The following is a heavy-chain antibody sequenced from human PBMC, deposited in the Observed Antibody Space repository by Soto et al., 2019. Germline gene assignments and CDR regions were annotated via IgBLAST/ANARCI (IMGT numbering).Heavy chain of an antibody. CDR1: GFTLRAYW. J-gene: IGHJ3*02. V-gene: IGHV3-7*05. CDR3: ARDVSPGSSSLYLDAFDI. D-gene: IGHD6-13*01. CDR2: INRDGSKK. Sequence: EVHLEESGGDLVQPGGSLRLSCAAAGFTLRAYWMTWVRQAPGKGLEWVANINRDGSKKSDLDSVRGRFTISRDNVGNSVYLQMDSLRADATALYYCARDVSPGSSSLYLDAFDIWGQGTMVTVSS.